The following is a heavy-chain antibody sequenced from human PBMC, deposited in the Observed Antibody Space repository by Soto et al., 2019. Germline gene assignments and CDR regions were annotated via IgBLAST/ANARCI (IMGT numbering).Heavy chain of an antibody. V-gene: IGHV2-5*01. J-gene: IGHJ4*02. CDR3: ARQVNTAIDFDY. D-gene: IGHD5-18*01. CDR1: WFSLSTSGVG. CDR2: IYWNDDK. Sequence: AGPTLVNPTQTLTLTCTFSWFSLSTSGVGVGWIRQPPGKALEWLALIYWNDDKRYSPSLKSRLTITKDTSKNQVVLTMTNMDIVATATYYWARQVNTAIDFDYWGQGTLVTVPS.